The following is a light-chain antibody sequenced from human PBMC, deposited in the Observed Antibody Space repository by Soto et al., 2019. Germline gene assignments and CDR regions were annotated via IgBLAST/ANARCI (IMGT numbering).Light chain of an antibody. CDR2: GSS. Sequence: EIVMTQSPATLSVSPGERATLSCRASQSVSGSYLAWYQQKPGQAPRLLIYGSSTRATGVPPRFSGSASGTEFTLTISSLQSEDFGVYYCQQYNDWPRTFGQGTRLEIK. CDR1: QSVSGSY. V-gene: IGKV3-15*01. J-gene: IGKJ5*01. CDR3: QQYNDWPRT.